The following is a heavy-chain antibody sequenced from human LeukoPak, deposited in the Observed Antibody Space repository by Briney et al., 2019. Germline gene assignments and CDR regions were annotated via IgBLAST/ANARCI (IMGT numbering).Heavy chain of an antibody. Sequence: ASVKVSCKASGGTFSSYAISWVRQAPGQGLEWMGGIIPIFGTANYAQKFQGRVTMTRDMSTSTVYMELSSLRSEDTAVYYCARGGPLGRRVSFDYWGQGTLVTVSS. CDR1: GGTFSSYA. J-gene: IGHJ4*02. CDR2: IIPIFGTA. D-gene: IGHD3-9*01. V-gene: IGHV1-69*05. CDR3: ARGGPLGRRVSFDY.